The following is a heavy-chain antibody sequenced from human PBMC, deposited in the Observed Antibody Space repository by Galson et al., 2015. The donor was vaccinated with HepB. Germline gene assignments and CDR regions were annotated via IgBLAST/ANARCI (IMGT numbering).Heavy chain of an antibody. V-gene: IGHV3-23*01. Sequence: SLRLSCAASRFTFSTYAMSWVRQAPGKGLEWVSGLGDSGGTTFYADSVKGRFTISRDISRSTLYLQMNSLRGEDTAIYYCAKGNTGSYYSASDIWSQGTMVTVSS. CDR1: RFTFSTYA. D-gene: IGHD1-26*01. J-gene: IGHJ3*02. CDR3: AKGNTGSYYSASDI. CDR2: LGDSGGTT.